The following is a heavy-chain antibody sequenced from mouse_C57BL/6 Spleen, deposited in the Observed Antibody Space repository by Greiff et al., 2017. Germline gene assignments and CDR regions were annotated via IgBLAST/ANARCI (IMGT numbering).Heavy chain of an antibody. V-gene: IGHV1-82*01. Sequence: LQESGPELVKPGASVKISCKASGYAFSSSWMNWVKQRPGKGLEWIGRFYPGDGDTNYNGKFTGKATLTADKSSSTAYMQLSSLTSEDAAVYFCARMNYYGNYVDWGQGTTRTVSS. CDR3: ARMNYYGNYVD. CDR1: GYAFSSSW. CDR2: FYPGDGDT. J-gene: IGHJ2*01. D-gene: IGHD2-1*01.